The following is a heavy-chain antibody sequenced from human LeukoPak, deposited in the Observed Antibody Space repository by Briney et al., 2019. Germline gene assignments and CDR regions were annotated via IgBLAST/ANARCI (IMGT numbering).Heavy chain of an antibody. Sequence: GGSLRLSCAASGFALSNYWMTWVRQTQGKGREWVAKINGDGSDKQYLDSVEGRFIISRDNAKNSLYLQMNSLRAEDTAVYYCARDQSSWYHYYYYMDVWGKGTTVTVSS. J-gene: IGHJ6*03. CDR2: INGDGSDK. D-gene: IGHD6-13*01. CDR1: GFALSNYW. V-gene: IGHV3-7*01. CDR3: ARDQSSWYHYYYYMDV.